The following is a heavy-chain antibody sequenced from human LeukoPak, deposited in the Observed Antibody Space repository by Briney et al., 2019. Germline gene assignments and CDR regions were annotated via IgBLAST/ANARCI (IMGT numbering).Heavy chain of an antibody. CDR2: ITSTGSGI. CDR1: GFTFNNYA. V-gene: IGHV3-48*03. Sequence: PGGSLRLSCAASGFTFNNYAMIWVRQAPGKGLEWVSYITSTGSGIYYADSVKGRFAISRDNAKNSLNLQMNSLRAEDTAVYYCARRTITAGFGFDYWGQGTLVTVSS. J-gene: IGHJ4*02. CDR3: ARRTITAGFGFDY. D-gene: IGHD5-12*01.